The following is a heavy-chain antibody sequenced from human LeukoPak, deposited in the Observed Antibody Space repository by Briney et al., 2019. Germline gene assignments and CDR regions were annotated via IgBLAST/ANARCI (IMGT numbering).Heavy chain of an antibody. Sequence: PGGSLRLSCAASGFTFSDYYMSWIRQAPGKGLEGGSYISSSGSIIYYADSVTSRFTNTRDNDKTSLYMQMNSLRAEDTAVYYCARDRSLSRYFDYWGQGTLVTVSS. D-gene: IGHD6-25*01. CDR3: ARDRSLSRYFDY. V-gene: IGHV3-11*04. J-gene: IGHJ4*02. CDR1: GFTFSDYY. CDR2: ISSSGSII.